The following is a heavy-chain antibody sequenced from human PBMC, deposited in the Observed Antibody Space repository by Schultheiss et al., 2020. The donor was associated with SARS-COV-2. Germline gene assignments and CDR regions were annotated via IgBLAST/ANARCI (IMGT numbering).Heavy chain of an antibody. Sequence: SETLSLTCAVYGGSFSGYYWSWIRQPPGKGLEWIGEINDSGSTNYNPSLKSRVTISVDRSKNQFSLKLSSVTAADTAVYYCARAIGSSGYRWFDPWGQGTLVTVSS. CDR3: ARAIGSSGYRWFDP. D-gene: IGHD3-22*01. V-gene: IGHV4-34*01. CDR1: GGSFSGYY. J-gene: IGHJ5*02. CDR2: INDSGST.